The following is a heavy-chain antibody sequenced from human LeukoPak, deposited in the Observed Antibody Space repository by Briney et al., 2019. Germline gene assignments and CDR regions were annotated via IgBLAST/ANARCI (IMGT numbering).Heavy chain of an antibody. CDR1: GGSFSGYY. CDR2: INHSGST. CDR3: ARGRLDGDYKTNLLVFDI. V-gene: IGHV4-34*01. Sequence: PSETLSLTCAVYGGSFSGYYWSWIRQPPGKGLEWIGEINHSGSTNYNPSLKSRVTISVDTSKNQFSLKLSSVTAADTAVYYCARGRLDGDYKTNLLVFDIWGQGTMVTVSS. J-gene: IGHJ3*02. D-gene: IGHD4-17*01.